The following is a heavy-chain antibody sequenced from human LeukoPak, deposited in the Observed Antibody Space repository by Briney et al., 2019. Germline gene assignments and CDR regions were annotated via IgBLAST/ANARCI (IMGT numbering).Heavy chain of an antibody. CDR1: GYSFTSYW. Sequence: GESLKISCRGFGYSFTSYWFAWLRHMPGKGLEGLGFIFPGDSDTRYSPSFQGQVTISADKSISTAYLQWSSLKASDTAMYYCARGGTFIAVAGLFDYWGQGTLVTVSS. J-gene: IGHJ4*02. D-gene: IGHD6-19*01. CDR2: IFPGDSDT. V-gene: IGHV5-51*01. CDR3: ARGGTFIAVAGLFDY.